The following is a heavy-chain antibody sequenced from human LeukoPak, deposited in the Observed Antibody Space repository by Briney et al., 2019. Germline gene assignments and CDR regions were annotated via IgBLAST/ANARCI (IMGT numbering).Heavy chain of an antibody. Sequence: GGSLRLSCAASGFTVSSNYMSWVRQAPGKGLEWVSVIYSGGSTYYADSVKGRFTISRDNSKNTLYLQMNSLRAEDTAVYYCAREVSYYDSSGYYYAYFDYWGQGTLVTVSS. CDR1: GFTVSSNY. CDR3: AREVSYYDSSGYYYAYFDY. D-gene: IGHD3-22*01. CDR2: IYSGGST. J-gene: IGHJ4*02. V-gene: IGHV3-66*01.